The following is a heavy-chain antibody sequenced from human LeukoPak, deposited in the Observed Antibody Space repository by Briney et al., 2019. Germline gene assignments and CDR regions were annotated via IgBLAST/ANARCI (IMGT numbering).Heavy chain of an antibody. Sequence: ASVKVSCKASGYTFTGYYMHWVRQAPGQGLEWMGIINPSGGSTSYAQKFQGRVTMTRDTSTSTVYMELSSLRSEDTAVYYCARDLGIYGGNSGDFDYWGQGTLVTVSS. D-gene: IGHD4-23*01. J-gene: IGHJ4*02. CDR1: GYTFTGYY. CDR2: INPSGGST. V-gene: IGHV1-46*01. CDR3: ARDLGIYGGNSGDFDY.